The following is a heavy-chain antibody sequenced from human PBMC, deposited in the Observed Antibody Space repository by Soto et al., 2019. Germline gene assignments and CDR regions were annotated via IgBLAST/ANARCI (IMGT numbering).Heavy chain of an antibody. D-gene: IGHD3-22*01. CDR1: GFTFSSYW. CDR3: ACYCGNYYDSSGYYCGRYCMDF. CDR2: INSDGSST. Sequence: GGSLRLSCAASGFTFSSYWMHWVRQAPGKGLEWVSRINSDGSSTSYADSVKGRFTISRDNAKNTLYLQMNSLRAEDTAVYSCACYCGNYYDSSGYYCGRYCMDFWGQGTPVTVSS. J-gene: IGHJ6*02. V-gene: IGHV3-74*01.